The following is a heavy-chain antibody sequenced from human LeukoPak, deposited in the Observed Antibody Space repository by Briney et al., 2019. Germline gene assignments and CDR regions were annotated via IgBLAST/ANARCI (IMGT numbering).Heavy chain of an antibody. D-gene: IGHD2-21*01. J-gene: IGHJ5*02. CDR1: GYTFTGYY. V-gene: IGHV1-2*06. CDR3: ARVVCCGGQRLNWFDP. Sequence: ASVKVSCKASGYTFTGYYMHWVRQVPGQGLEWMGRINPNSGGTNYAQKFQGRVTMTRDTSISTAYMELSRLRSDDTAVYYCARVVCCGGQRLNWFDPWGQGTLVTVSS. CDR2: INPNSGGT.